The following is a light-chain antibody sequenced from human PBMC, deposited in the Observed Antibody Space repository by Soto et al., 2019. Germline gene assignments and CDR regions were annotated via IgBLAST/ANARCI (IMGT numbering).Light chain of an antibody. Sequence: IVIAQSPAPLSVSPGERATPSCRASQSISNNLAWYQQRPGQPPRLLFYGASTRATGIPATFSGSGSGTEFTLTISSLQSEDFAVYYCQQYNNWPLTFGGGTKVDIK. J-gene: IGKJ4*01. CDR2: GAS. V-gene: IGKV3-15*01. CDR1: QSISNN. CDR3: QQYNNWPLT.